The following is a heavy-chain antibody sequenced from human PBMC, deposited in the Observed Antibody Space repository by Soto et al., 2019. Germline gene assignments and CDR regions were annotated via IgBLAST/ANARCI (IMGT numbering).Heavy chain of an antibody. CDR3: ATANNTSPFDY. J-gene: IGHJ4*02. Sequence: GASVKVSCKASGFTFSDSAVQWVRQARGQSLEWIGRIIVDSGNTKSAEKFTERVSMSWDMSTSTAFMELRSLSSDDTAVYYCATANNTSPFDYWGLGTLVTVSS. V-gene: IGHV1-58*01. CDR2: IIVDSGNT. D-gene: IGHD1-26*01. CDR1: GFTFSDSA.